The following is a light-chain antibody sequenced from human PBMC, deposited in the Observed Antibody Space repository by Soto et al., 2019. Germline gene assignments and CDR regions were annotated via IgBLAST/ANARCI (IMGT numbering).Light chain of an antibody. CDR1: QGISNY. CDR2: AAS. J-gene: IGKJ3*01. CDR3: QKYTIAPGT. Sequence: DIQMTQSPSSLSASLGDRVTITCRASQGISNYLAWYQQKPGKVPKLLIYAASTLQSGVPSRLSGSGSGTYFTLTISSLQPEDVATYYCQKYTIAPGTFGPGTKVDIK. V-gene: IGKV1-27*01.